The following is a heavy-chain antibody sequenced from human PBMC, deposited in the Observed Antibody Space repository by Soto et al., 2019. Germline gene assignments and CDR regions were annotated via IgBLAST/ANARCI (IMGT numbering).Heavy chain of an antibody. D-gene: IGHD1-26*01. CDR3: ARVRIAGALPLDY. CDR2: VYYSGST. CDR1: GGSLNSGSYY. Sequence: SETLSLTCAVSGGSLNSGSYYWSWIRQRPGKGLEWIGYVYYSGSTSYNPSLKSRLDISIDTSKNQFSLNLRSVTAADTAVYFCARVRIAGALPLDYWGQGALVTVSS. J-gene: IGHJ4*02. V-gene: IGHV4-31*11.